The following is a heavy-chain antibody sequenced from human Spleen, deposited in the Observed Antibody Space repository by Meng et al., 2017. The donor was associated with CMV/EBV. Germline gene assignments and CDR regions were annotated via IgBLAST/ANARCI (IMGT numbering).Heavy chain of an antibody. Sequence: ASVKVSCKASGYTFTGYYMHWVRQAPGQGLEWMGWINPNSGGTNYAQKFQGRVTMTRDTSISTAYMELSSLRSEDTAVYYCARLYYCSSTSCYTSGVRGGAFDIWGQGTMVTVSS. J-gene: IGHJ3*02. D-gene: IGHD2-2*02. CDR1: GYTFTGYY. V-gene: IGHV1-2*02. CDR3: ARLYYCSSTSCYTSGVRGGAFDI. CDR2: INPNSGGT.